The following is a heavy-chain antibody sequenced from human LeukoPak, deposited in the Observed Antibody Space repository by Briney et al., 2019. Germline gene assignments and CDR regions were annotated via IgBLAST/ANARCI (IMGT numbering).Heavy chain of an antibody. Sequence: GGSLRLSCATSGFTFSSYEMNWVRQAPGKGLEWISYITTSGTSTYYADSVKGRFTISRDNGKTALSLQTNSLRAEDTAVYYCVVHSATSCYWGQGTLVTVSS. CDR3: VVHSATSCY. CDR1: GFTFSSYE. CDR2: ITTSGTST. V-gene: IGHV3-48*03. D-gene: IGHD1-26*01. J-gene: IGHJ4*02.